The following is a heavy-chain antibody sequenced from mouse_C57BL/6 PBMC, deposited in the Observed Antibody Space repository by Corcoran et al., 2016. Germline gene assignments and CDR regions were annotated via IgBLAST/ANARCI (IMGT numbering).Heavy chain of an antibody. CDR1: GYTFTDYN. Sequence: EVQLQQSGPELVKPGASVKIPCKASGYTFTDYNMDWVKQSHGKSLEWIGDINPNNGGTIYNQKFKGKATLTVDKSSSTAYMELRSLTSEDTAVYYCARSYYDGYSYYYAMDYGGQGTSVTVSS. CDR2: INPNNGGT. J-gene: IGHJ4*01. V-gene: IGHV1-18*01. CDR3: ARSYYDGYSYYYAMDY. D-gene: IGHD2-3*01.